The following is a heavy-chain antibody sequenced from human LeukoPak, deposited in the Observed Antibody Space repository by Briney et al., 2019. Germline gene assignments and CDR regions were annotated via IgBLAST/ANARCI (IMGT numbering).Heavy chain of an antibody. CDR3: ARDLRVRAGGAFDI. J-gene: IGHJ3*02. V-gene: IGHV4-59*01. CDR1: GGSISSFY. CDR2: IHYSGST. Sequence: SETLSLTCTVSGGSISSFYWSWIRQPPGQGLEWIGYIHYSGSTNYNPSLKSRVTMSVDTSKNQFSLKLSSVTAADTAVYFCARDLRVRAGGAFDIWGQGTMVTVSS. D-gene: IGHD3-10*01.